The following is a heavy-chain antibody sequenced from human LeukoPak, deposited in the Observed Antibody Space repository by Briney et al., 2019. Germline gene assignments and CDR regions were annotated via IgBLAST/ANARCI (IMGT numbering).Heavy chain of an antibody. V-gene: IGHV1-69*13. D-gene: IGHD3-3*01. CDR1: GGTFSSYA. Sequence: SVKVSCKASGGTFSSYAISWVRQAPGQGLEWMGGIIPIFGTANYAQKFQGRVTITADESTNTAYMELSSLRSEDTAVYYCARDVNPFRNYDFWSGYRTYYYYYMDVWGKGTTVTVSS. CDR2: IIPIFGTA. CDR3: ARDVNPFRNYDFWSGYRTYYYYYMDV. J-gene: IGHJ6*03.